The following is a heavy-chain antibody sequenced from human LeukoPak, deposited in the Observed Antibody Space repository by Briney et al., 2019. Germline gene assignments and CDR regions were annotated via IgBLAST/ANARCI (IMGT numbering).Heavy chain of an antibody. D-gene: IGHD3-10*01. Sequence: GRSLRLSCEASGFTFSSYAMHWVRQAPGKGLEWVAVISYDGSNKYYADSVKGRFTISRDNSKNTLYLQMNSPRAEDTAVYYCPRILITKVRGDMFYYYYSMDVWGQGDTGTVSS. J-gene: IGHJ6*02. V-gene: IGHV3-30-3*01. CDR2: ISYDGSNK. CDR1: GFTFSSYA. CDR3: PRILITKVRGDMFYYYYSMDV.